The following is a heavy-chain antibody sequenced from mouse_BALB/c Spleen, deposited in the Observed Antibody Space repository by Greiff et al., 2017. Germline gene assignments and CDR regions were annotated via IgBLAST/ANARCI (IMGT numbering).Heavy chain of an antibody. CDR1: GFTFSSYA. CDR2: ISSGGSYT. J-gene: IGHJ3*01. CDR3: ARNYDYDGGAWFAY. Sequence: EVMLVESGGGLVKPGGSLKLSCAASGFTFSSYAMSWVRQSPEKRLEWVAEISSGGSYTYYPDTVTGRFTISRDNAKNTLYLEMSSLRSEDTAMYYCARNYDYDGGAWFAYWGQGTLVTVSA. D-gene: IGHD2-4*01. V-gene: IGHV5-9-4*01.